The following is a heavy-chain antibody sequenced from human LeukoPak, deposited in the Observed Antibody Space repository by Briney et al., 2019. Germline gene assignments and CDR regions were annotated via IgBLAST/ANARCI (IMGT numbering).Heavy chain of an antibody. CDR2: ISGSGGST. V-gene: IGHV3-23*01. CDR1: GFTFSSYW. Sequence: GGSLRLSCAASGFTFSSYWMSWVRQAPGKGLEWVSAISGSGGSTYYADSVKGRFTISRDNSKNTLYLQMNSLRAEDTAVYYCAKGKAGSYYPWFDPWGQGTLVTVSS. D-gene: IGHD3-10*01. J-gene: IGHJ5*02. CDR3: AKGKAGSYYPWFDP.